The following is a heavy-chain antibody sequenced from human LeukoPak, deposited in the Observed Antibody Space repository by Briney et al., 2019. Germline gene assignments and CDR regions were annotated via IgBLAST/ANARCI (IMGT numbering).Heavy chain of an antibody. CDR3: ARDRRWFDP. CDR2: IYHSGST. Sequence: SETLPLTCTVSGYSICSGYYWGWIRQPPGKGLEWIGSIYHSGSTYYNPSLKSRVTISVDTSKNQFSLKLSSVTAADTAVYYCARDRRWFDPWGQGTLVTVSS. J-gene: IGHJ5*02. V-gene: IGHV4-38-2*02. CDR1: GYSICSGYY.